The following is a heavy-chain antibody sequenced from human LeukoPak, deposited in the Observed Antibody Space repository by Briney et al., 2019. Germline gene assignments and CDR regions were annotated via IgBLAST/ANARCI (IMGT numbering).Heavy chain of an antibody. V-gene: IGHV3-23*01. D-gene: IGHD2-21*02. J-gene: IGHJ6*03. CDR1: GFTVSSNY. CDR2: ISGSGGST. Sequence: GGSLRLSCAASGFTVSSNYMSWVRQAPGKGLEWVSAISGSGGSTYYADSVKGRFTISRDNSKNTLYLQMNSLRAEDTAVYYCAKAAVTARAYYYYMDVWGKGTTVTISS. CDR3: AKAAVTARAYYYYMDV.